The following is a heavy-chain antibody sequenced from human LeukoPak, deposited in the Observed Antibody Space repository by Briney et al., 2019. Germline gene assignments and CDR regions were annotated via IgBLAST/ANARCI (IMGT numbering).Heavy chain of an antibody. CDR1: GFTLDDYA. Sequence: GGSLRLSCAASGFTLDDYAMHWVRQAPGKGLEWVSGISWNSGSIGYADSVKGRFTISRDNAKNSLYLQMNSLRPEDMALYYCAKGFGPLDDWYFDLWGRGTLVTVSS. V-gene: IGHV3-9*03. CDR2: ISWNSGSI. CDR3: AKGFGPLDDWYFDL. D-gene: IGHD3-3*01. J-gene: IGHJ2*01.